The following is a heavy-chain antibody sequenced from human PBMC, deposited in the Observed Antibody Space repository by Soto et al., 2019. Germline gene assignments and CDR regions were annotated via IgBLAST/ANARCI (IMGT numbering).Heavy chain of an antibody. D-gene: IGHD3-3*01. Sequence: EVQLLESGGGLVQPGGSLRLSCAASGFTFSSYAMSWVRQAPGKGLEWVSAISGSGGSTYYADSVKGRVTISRDNSKKPPYLQMNSLRAGEKAVDYLAKDPSPKNGFFEAWYFDYWGRGTLVTVSS. J-gene: IGHJ4*02. CDR1: GFTFSSYA. CDR3: AKDPSPKNGFFEAWYFDY. V-gene: IGHV3-23*01. CDR2: ISGSGGST.